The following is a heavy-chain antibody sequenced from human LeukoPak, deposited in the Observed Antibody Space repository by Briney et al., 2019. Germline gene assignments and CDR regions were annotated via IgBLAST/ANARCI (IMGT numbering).Heavy chain of an antibody. CDR3: ARDRGLPYDSSGYYYGVFFDY. D-gene: IGHD3-22*01. CDR2: IYTSGST. CDR1: GGSISSYY. J-gene: IGHJ4*02. V-gene: IGHV4-4*07. Sequence: SETLSLXCTVSGGSISSYYWSWIRQPAGKGLESIGRIYTSGSTNYNPSLKSRVTMSVDTSKNQFSLKLSSVTAADTAVYYCARDRGLPYDSSGYYYGVFFDYWGQGTLVTVSS.